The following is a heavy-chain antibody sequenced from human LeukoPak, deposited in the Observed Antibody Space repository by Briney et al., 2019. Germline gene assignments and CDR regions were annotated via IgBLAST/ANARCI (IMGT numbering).Heavy chain of an antibody. CDR3: ARAGYYGSGSLGSYYYYGMDV. CDR2: ISSSSSYI. J-gene: IGHJ6*02. D-gene: IGHD3-10*01. CDR1: GFTFSSYS. V-gene: IGHV3-21*01. Sequence: GGSLRLSCAASGFTFSSYSMNWVRQAPGKGLEWVSSISSSSSYIYYADSVKGRFTISRDNAKNSLYLQMNSLRAEDTAVYYCARAGYYGSGSLGSYYYYGMDVWGQGTTVTVSS.